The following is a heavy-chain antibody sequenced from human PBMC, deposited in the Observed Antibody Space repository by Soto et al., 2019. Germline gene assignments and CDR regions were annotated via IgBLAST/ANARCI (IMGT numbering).Heavy chain of an antibody. J-gene: IGHJ3*02. CDR1: GGTFSSYT. V-gene: IGHV1-69*02. CDR3: ARRYCRSTSCLLKTEAVFDI. Sequence: QVQLVQSGAEVKKPGSSVKVSCKTSGGTFSSYTVSWVRQAPGQGLEWMGRIIPLHDIANYAEKFQGRVTITADKSTSTVYMELNSLRSEDTAVYYCARRYCRSTSCLLKTEAVFDIWGQGTMVTVSS. D-gene: IGHD2-2*01. CDR2: IIPLHDIA.